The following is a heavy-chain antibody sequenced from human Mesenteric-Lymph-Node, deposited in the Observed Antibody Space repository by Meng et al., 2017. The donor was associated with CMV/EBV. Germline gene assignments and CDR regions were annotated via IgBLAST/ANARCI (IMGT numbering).Heavy chain of an antibody. J-gene: IGHJ6*02. CDR2: INPSGGST. Sequence: ASVKVSCKASVYTFTSYYMHWVRQAPGQGLEWMGIINPSGGSTSYAQKFQGRVTMTRDTSISTAYMELSRLRSDDTAVYYCGRDLRFLGRSNGMDVWGQGTTVTVSS. D-gene: IGHD3-3*01. V-gene: IGHV1-46*01. CDR1: VYTFTSYY. CDR3: GRDLRFLGRSNGMDV.